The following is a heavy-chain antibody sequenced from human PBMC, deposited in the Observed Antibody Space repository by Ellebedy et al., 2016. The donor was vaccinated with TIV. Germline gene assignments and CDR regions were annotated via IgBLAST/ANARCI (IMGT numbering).Heavy chain of an antibody. Sequence: AASVKVSCKASGYTFTSYYMHWVRQAPGQRLEWMGWINAGNGNTKYSQKFQGRVTITRDTSAITAYMELSSLRSEDTAVYYCARGRVVGSNTKGTTNWFDPWGQGTLVTVSS. CDR3: ARGRVVGSNTKGTTNWFDP. D-gene: IGHD1-1*01. CDR2: INAGNGNT. CDR1: GYTFTSYY. J-gene: IGHJ5*02. V-gene: IGHV1-3*01.